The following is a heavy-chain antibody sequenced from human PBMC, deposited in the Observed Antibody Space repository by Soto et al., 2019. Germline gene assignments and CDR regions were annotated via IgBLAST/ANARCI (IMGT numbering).Heavy chain of an antibody. D-gene: IGHD4-17*01. Sequence: GGSLRLSCATSGFTFSNYAMTCVRQGPGKGLEWVSGISGSGGRSYYADSVKGRFTISRDNSKSTLYLQMNSLRAEDTAVYYCVTRNTTVNKRPGYLQHWGQGTLVTVSS. V-gene: IGHV3-23*01. CDR3: VTRNTTVNKRPGYLQH. CDR2: ISGSGGRS. J-gene: IGHJ1*01. CDR1: GFTFSNYA.